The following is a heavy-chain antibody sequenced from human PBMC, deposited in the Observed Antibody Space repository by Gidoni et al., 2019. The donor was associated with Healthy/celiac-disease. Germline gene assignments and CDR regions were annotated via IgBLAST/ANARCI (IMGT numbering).Heavy chain of an antibody. CDR3: ARANPHPHYYYRSGLYAFDI. D-gene: IGHD3-22*01. V-gene: IGHV1-18*01. CDR1: GYTFTSTG. CDR2: ISAYNGNT. J-gene: IGHJ3*02. Sequence: VQRVQPGAAVKKNGASVKVSCKASGYTFTSTGISWVRQAPGHGLEWMGWISAYNGNTNYAQKLQGRVTMTTDTSTSTAYMELRSLRSDDTAVYYCARANPHPHYYYRSGLYAFDIWCQGTMVTVSS.